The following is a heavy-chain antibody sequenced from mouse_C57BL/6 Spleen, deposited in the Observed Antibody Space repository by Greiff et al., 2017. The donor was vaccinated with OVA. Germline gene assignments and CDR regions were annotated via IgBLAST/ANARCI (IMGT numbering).Heavy chain of an antibody. Sequence: EVKVVESGGGLVQPGGSMKLSCVASGFTFSNYWMNWVRQSPEKGLEWVAQIRLKSDNYATHYAESVKGRFTISRDDSKSSVYLQMNNLRAEDTGIYYCTRYYYGSSSLLYFDVWGTGTTVTVSS. J-gene: IGHJ1*03. CDR1: GFTFSNYW. CDR3: TRYYYGSSSLLYFDV. CDR2: IRLKSDNYAT. D-gene: IGHD1-1*01. V-gene: IGHV6-3*01.